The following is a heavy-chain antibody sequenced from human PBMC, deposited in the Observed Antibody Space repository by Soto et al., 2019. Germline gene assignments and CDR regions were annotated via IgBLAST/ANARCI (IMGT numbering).Heavy chain of an antibody. J-gene: IGHJ6*02. CDR1: GFTFSSYW. Sequence: PGGSLRLSCAASGFTFSSYWMSWVRQAPGKGLEWVANIKQDGSEKYYVDSVKGRFTISRDNAKNSLYLQMNSLRAEDTAVYYCARVGSSWYYYYYGMDVWGQETTVTVSS. CDR3: ARVGSSWYYYYYGMDV. V-gene: IGHV3-7*04. CDR2: IKQDGSEK. D-gene: IGHD6-13*01.